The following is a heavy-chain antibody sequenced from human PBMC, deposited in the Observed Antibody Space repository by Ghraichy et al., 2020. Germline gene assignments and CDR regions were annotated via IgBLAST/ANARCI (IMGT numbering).Heavy chain of an antibody. J-gene: IGHJ6*02. CDR1: GFTFNTHG. CDR3: AKADGRYYYYGLDV. D-gene: IGHD4-17*01. CDR2: ISYDETIK. V-gene: IGHV3-30*18. Sequence: GGSLRLSCAASGFTFNTHGMHWVRQAPGKGLEWVAVISYDETIKYYADSVKGRFSISRDNSNNTLSLQMNSLRAEDTAVYYCAKADGRYYYYGLDVWGQGTTVTVSS.